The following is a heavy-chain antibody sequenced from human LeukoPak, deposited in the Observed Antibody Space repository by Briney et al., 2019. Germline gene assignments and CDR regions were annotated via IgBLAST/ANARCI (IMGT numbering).Heavy chain of an antibody. CDR2: INSDGSST. V-gene: IGHV3-74*01. D-gene: IGHD3-22*01. Sequence: GGSLRLSCAASGFTFSSYWMHWVRQAPGKGLVWVSRINSDGSSTRYADSVKGRFTISRDNAKNSLYLQMNSLRAEDTAVYYCARDHHRRLYDSQARDTFDIWGQGTMVTVSS. CDR3: ARDHHRRLYDSQARDTFDI. CDR1: GFTFSSYW. J-gene: IGHJ3*02.